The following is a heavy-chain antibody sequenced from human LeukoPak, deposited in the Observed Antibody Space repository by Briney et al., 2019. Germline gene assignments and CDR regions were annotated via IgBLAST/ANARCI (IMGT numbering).Heavy chain of an antibody. CDR2: ISAYNGQT. J-gene: IGHJ4*02. Sequence: ASVKVSCKASGYTFINYGINWVRQAPGQGLEWMGWISAYNGQTNYAQKLQGRVTMTTDTSTSTAYMELRSLRSDDTAVYYCAREEVRGVRNFDYWGQGTLVTVSS. CDR1: GYTFINYG. V-gene: IGHV1-18*01. CDR3: AREEVRGVRNFDY. D-gene: IGHD3-10*01.